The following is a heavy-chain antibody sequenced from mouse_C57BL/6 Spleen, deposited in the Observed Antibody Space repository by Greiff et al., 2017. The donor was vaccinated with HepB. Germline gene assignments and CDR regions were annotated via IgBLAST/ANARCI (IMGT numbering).Heavy chain of an antibody. CDR1: GYAFSSSW. CDR3: ARVHDGYPWFAY. J-gene: IGHJ3*01. CDR2: IYPGDGDT. V-gene: IGHV1-82*01. Sequence: QVQLQQSGPELVKPGASVKISCKASGYAFSSSWMNWVKQRPGKGLEWIGRIYPGDGDTNYNGKFKGKATLTADKSSSTAYMQLSSLTSEDSAVYFCARVHDGYPWFAYWGQGTLVTVSA. D-gene: IGHD2-3*01.